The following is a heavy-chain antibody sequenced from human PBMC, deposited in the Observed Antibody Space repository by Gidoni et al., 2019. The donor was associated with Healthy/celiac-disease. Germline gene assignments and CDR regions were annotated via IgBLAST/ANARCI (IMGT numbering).Heavy chain of an antibody. CDR3: ARVGPRGAFDI. CDR1: GGSISRYY. CDR2: LYYGGST. J-gene: IGHJ3*02. V-gene: IGHV4-59*01. Sequence: QVQLQEAGTGLVKHSETLSLTGTGAGGSISRYYWSWIRQPTGKGLEWIGYLYYGGSTNYTPSLKSRVTISVDTSKTQFSLKLSSVTAADTAVYYCARVGPRGAFDIWGQGTMVTVSS.